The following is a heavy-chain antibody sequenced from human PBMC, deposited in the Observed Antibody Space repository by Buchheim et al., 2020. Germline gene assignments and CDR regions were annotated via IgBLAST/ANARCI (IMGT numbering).Heavy chain of an antibody. V-gene: IGHV4-30-4*01. Sequence: QVQLQESGPGLVKPSQTLSLTCTVSGGSISSGDYYWSWIRQPPGKGLEWIGYIYYSGSTYYNPSLKSRVTISVDTSKNQFSLKLSSVTAADTAVYYCARVGTLLLWFGDVSDYYYGMDVWGQGTT. J-gene: IGHJ6*02. D-gene: IGHD3-10*01. CDR1: GGSISSGDYY. CDR3: ARVGTLLLWFGDVSDYYYGMDV. CDR2: IYYSGST.